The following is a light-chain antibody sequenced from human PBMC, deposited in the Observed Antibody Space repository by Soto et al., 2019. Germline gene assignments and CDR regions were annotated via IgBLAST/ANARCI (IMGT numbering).Light chain of an antibody. V-gene: IGKV1-8*01. CDR3: QQYYSYPRTLT. CDR2: AAS. Sequence: AIRMTQSPSSFSASTGDRVTITCRASQGISSYLAWYQQKPGKAPKLLIYAASTLPSGVPSRFSGSGPGTDFTLTISCLQSEDFATYYCQQYYSYPRTLTFGGGTKVEIK. CDR1: QGISSY. J-gene: IGKJ4*01.